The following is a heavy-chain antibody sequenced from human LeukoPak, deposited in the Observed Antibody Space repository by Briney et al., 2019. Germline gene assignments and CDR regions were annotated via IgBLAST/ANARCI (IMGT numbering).Heavy chain of an antibody. D-gene: IGHD3-3*01. CDR3: ARGYDFWSGYTY. CDR2: INHRGST. V-gene: IGHV4-34*01. J-gene: IGHJ4*02. CDR1: GGSFSGYC. Sequence: MSAETLSLTWALYGGSFSGYCWSWVRQPPGKGLERIGEINHRGSTNYNPSLKSRVTISVDTTKNQYSLNLSSVTAADTAVYYCARGYDFWSGYTYWGQGTLVTVSS.